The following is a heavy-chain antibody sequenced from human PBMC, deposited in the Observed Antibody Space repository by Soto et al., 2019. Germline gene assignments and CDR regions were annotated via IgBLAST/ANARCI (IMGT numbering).Heavy chain of an antibody. CDR1: GGSISSYY. Sequence: QVQLQESGPGLVKPSETLSLTCTVSGGSISSYYWSWIRQPPGKGLEWIGHIDYSGSTNYNPSLKSRITISVHTSNNQFSLRLRSVTAADTAVYYCARGAYYYGSGSPIDYWGQGTLVTVSS. V-gene: IGHV4-59*01. J-gene: IGHJ4*02. CDR2: IDYSGST. D-gene: IGHD3-10*01. CDR3: ARGAYYYGSGSPIDY.